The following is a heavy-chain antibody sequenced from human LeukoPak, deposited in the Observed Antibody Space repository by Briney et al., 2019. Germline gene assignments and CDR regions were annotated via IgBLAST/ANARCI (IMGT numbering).Heavy chain of an antibody. CDR2: IYTSGST. J-gene: IGHJ4*02. D-gene: IGHD3-10*01. V-gene: IGHV4-4*07. CDR3: AREPNDYYGSGSPFDY. Sequence: SETLSLTCTVSGGSISSYYWSWIRQPAGKGLEWIGRIYTSGSTNYNPSLKSRVTMSVDTSKNQFSLKLSSVTAADTAVYYCAREPNDYYGSGSPFDYWGQGTLVTVSS. CDR1: GGSISSYY.